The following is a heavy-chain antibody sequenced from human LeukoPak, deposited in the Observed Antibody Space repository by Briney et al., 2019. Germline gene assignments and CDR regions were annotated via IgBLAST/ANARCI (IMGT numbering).Heavy chain of an antibody. J-gene: IGHJ6*02. Sequence: GESLKTSCKGSGYSFTSYWISWVRQMPGKGLEWTGRIDPSDSYTNYSPSFQGHVTISADKSISTAYLQWSSLKASDTAMYYCAREYSSSSGNYYYGMDVWGQGTTVTVSS. CDR3: AREYSSSSGNYYYGMDV. V-gene: IGHV5-10-1*01. CDR2: IDPSDSYT. CDR1: GYSFTSYW. D-gene: IGHD6-6*01.